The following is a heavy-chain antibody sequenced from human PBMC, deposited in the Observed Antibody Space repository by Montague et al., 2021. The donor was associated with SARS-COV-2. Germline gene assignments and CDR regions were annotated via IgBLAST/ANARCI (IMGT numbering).Heavy chain of an antibody. V-gene: IGHV4-34*01. CDR3: ARGSYLLLLVWASRQSTFDF. J-gene: IGHJ4*02. D-gene: IGHD2-8*01. CDR2: INHSGST. Sequence: SETLSLTCAVYGGSFSGYYWSWIRQPPGKGLEWIAEINHSGSTNYNPSLKSRVTISVDTSKNRFSLKLSSVTAADTAVYYCARGSYLLLLVWASRQSTFDFWGQGTLVTVSS. CDR1: GGSFSGYY.